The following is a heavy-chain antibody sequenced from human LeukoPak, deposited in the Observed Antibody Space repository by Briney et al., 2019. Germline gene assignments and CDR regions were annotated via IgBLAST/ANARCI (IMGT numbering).Heavy chain of an antibody. CDR2: IYTSGST. Sequence: PSQTLSLTCTVSGGSISSGSYYWSWIRQPAGKGLEWIGRIYTSGSTNYNPSLKSRVTISVDTSKNQFSLKLSSVTAADTAVYYCARLSVVTPGRGGMDYFDYWGQGTLVTVSS. CDR1: GGSISSGSYY. J-gene: IGHJ4*02. D-gene: IGHD4-23*01. V-gene: IGHV4-61*02. CDR3: ARLSVVTPGRGGMDYFDY.